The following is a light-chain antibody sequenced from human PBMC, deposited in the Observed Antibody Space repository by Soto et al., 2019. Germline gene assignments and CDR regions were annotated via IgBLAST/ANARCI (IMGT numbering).Light chain of an antibody. CDR3: GTWDSNLSDNCVV. J-gene: IGLJ2*01. CDR1: SSTIGNNY. V-gene: IGLV1-51*01. Sequence: QSVLTQPPSVSAAPGQRVTIFCSGSSSTIGNNYVSWYQQLPGTAPILLIYDDHQRPSGIPDRFSGSKSGTSATLVITGVQTGDEADYYCGTWDSNLSDNCVVFGGGTKLTVL. CDR2: DDH.